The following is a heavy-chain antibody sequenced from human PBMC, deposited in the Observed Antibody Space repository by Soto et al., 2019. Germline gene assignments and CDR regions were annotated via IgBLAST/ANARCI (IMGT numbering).Heavy chain of an antibody. D-gene: IGHD4-17*01. J-gene: IGHJ4*01. V-gene: IGHV5-51*01. Sequence: GESLKISCKGSGYRFTNYWIGWVRQMPGKGLECMGIIYPDDSDIRYSPSFQGQVTISADKSISTAYLQWSSLKASDTAMYYCARWAEGVTTPHFDYRGQGTLVTVPS. CDR3: ARWAEGVTTPHFDY. CDR2: IYPDDSDI. CDR1: GYRFTNYW.